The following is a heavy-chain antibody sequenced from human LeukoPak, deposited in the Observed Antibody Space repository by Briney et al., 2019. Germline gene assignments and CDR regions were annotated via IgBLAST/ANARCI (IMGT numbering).Heavy chain of an antibody. Sequence: SETLSLTCSVSGASISSHYWSWIRQPPGKGLEWIGYIYYSVRTNYNPSLKSRVTISVDTSKNQFSLKLSSVTAADTAVYYCARRGRRSSAIMGAFDIWGQGTMVTVSS. CDR2: IYYSVRT. J-gene: IGHJ3*02. CDR1: GASISSHY. CDR3: ARRGRRSSAIMGAFDI. D-gene: IGHD2-2*01. V-gene: IGHV4-59*11.